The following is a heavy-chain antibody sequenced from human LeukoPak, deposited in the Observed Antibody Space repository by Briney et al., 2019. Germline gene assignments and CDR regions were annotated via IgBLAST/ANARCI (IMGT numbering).Heavy chain of an antibody. Sequence: PGGFLRLSCAASGFTFSNYWMSWVRQAPGKGLEWVANISPDAGEIYYVDSLKGRFIISRDNAKNSLYLQMNSLRAEDTAVYYCARAARYFDWLSFDYWGQGTLVTVSS. CDR3: ARAARYFDWLSFDY. CDR2: ISPDAGEI. V-gene: IGHV3-7*01. D-gene: IGHD3-9*01. CDR1: GFTFSNYW. J-gene: IGHJ4*02.